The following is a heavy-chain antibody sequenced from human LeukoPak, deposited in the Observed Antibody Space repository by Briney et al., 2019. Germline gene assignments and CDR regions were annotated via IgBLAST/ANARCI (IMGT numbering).Heavy chain of an antibody. J-gene: IGHJ4*02. Sequence: GGSLRLSCTASGFTFSSYEMNWVPQAPGKGLEWVSYIRSDGSTIFYADSVKGRFTISRDNAKNSLYLQMNSLRAEDTAVYYCVRDWGYDSSGYWQKYFDSWGQGTLVTVSS. D-gene: IGHD3-22*01. CDR2: IRSDGSTI. V-gene: IGHV3-48*03. CDR3: VRDWGYDSSGYWQKYFDS. CDR1: GFTFSSYE.